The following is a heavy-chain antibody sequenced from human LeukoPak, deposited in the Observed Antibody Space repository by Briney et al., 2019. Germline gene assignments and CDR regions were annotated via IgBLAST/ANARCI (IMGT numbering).Heavy chain of an antibody. CDR1: GGSISSGDYY. CDR2: MYYSGST. D-gene: IGHD3-9*01. CDR3: ARRAKTEYYDILTGLFRLSWYFDL. J-gene: IGHJ2*01. V-gene: IGHV4-30-4*01. Sequence: PSETLSLPCTVSGGSISSGDYYWSWIRQLPGKGLEWIAYMYYSGSTYYNPSLKSRVTMSADTSKNQLSLKLSSVTAADTAVYYCARRAKTEYYDILTGLFRLSWYFDLWGRGTLVTVSS.